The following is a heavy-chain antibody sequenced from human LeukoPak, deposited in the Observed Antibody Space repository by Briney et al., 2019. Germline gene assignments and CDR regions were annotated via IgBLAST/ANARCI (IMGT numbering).Heavy chain of an antibody. D-gene: IGHD3-10*01. CDR1: GFTFGDYA. CDR3: TRDAKAFYYGSGSYGTYYYYMDV. J-gene: IGHJ6*03. Sequence: GGSLRLSCTASGFTFGDYAMSWVRQAPGKGLEWVGFIRSKAYGGTTEYAASVKGRFTISRDDSKSIAYLQMNSLKTEDTAVYYCTRDAKAFYYGSGSYGTYYYYMDVWGKGTTVTVSS. V-gene: IGHV3-49*04. CDR2: IRSKAYGGTT.